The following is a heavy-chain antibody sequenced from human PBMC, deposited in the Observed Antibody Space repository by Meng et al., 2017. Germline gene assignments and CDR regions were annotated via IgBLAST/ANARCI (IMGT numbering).Heavy chain of an antibody. CDR3: ARGSYSFDS. CDR1: GDRVARNSAG. D-gene: IGHD1-26*01. CDR2: AYYRSKWYP. Sequence: QQLPQQSGPSMVTPSQTLCLIWALPGDRVARNSAGWNSIRPARSGGLEWRGRAYYRSKWYPDYAESVKSRISIDPDTSKNQFTLQLRSVTPEDSAVYYCARGSYSFDSWGQRTLVTVSS. V-gene: IGHV6-1*01. J-gene: IGHJ4*02.